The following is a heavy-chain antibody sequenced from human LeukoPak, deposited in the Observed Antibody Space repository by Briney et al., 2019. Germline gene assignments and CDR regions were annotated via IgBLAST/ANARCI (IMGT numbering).Heavy chain of an antibody. Sequence: GGSLRLSCAASGLTVTSNHMSWVRQAPGKGLEWVSLMKSDGTTEYADSVKGRFTISRDNSKNTLFLQMNSLRVEDTPVYYCARLRRGYWGRGTPVSVSS. V-gene: IGHV3-53*01. CDR2: MKSDGTT. CDR3: ARLRRGY. CDR1: GLTVTSNH. J-gene: IGHJ4*02.